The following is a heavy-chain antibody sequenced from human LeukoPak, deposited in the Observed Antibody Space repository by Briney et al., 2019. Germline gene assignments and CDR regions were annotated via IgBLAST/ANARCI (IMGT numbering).Heavy chain of an antibody. CDR3: AGGKHYYYYGMDV. CDR1: GGSFSGYY. V-gene: IGHV4-34*01. J-gene: IGHJ6*02. CDR2: INQSGST. Sequence: SETLSLTCAVYGGSFSGYYWNWIRQPPGKGLEGIGEINQSGSTKYNPSLKSRVTISVDTSKNQFSLKLTSVTAADAAFYYCAGGKHYYYYGMDVWGQGTTVTVSS.